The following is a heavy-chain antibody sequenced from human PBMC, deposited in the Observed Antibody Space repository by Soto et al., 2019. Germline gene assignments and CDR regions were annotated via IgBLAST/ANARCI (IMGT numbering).Heavy chain of an antibody. CDR2: ISGSGGST. CDR3: ANSPDDGTIFGVTYYYYYMDV. J-gene: IGHJ6*03. CDR1: GFTFSSYA. Sequence: PGGSLRLSCAASGFTFSSYAMSWVRQAPGKGLEWVSAISGSGGSTYYADSVKGRFTISRDNSKNTLYLQMNSLRAEDTAVYYCANSPDDGTIFGVTYYYYYMDVWGKGTTVTVSS. V-gene: IGHV3-23*01. D-gene: IGHD3-3*01.